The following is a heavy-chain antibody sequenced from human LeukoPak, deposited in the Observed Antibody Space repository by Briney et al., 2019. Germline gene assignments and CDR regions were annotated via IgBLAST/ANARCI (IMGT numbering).Heavy chain of an antibody. V-gene: IGHV1-2*02. J-gene: IGHJ4*02. CDR3: ARCPHRRGSCPHFDY. Sequence: ASVKVSCKASGYTFTSYYIHWVRQAPGQGLEWMGWINPNSGDTNYAQNFQGRVTMTRDTSVSTAYMELSRLRSDDTAVYYCARCPHRRGSCPHFDYWGQGTLVTVSS. D-gene: IGHD2-2*01. CDR2: INPNSGDT. CDR1: GYTFTSYY.